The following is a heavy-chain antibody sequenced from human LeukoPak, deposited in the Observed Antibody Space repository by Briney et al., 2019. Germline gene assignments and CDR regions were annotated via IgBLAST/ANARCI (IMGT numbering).Heavy chain of an antibody. V-gene: IGHV3-30*02. CDR1: GFTFSSYG. Sequence: GGSLRLSCAASGFTFSSYGMHWVRQAPGRGLEWVAFIRYDGIHKYADSVKGRFTISRDNAKNSLYLQMHSLRAEDTAVYYCARDLLAVAAMGVALDYWGQGTLVTVSS. D-gene: IGHD6-19*01. J-gene: IGHJ4*02. CDR2: IRYDGIHK. CDR3: ARDLLAVAAMGVALDY.